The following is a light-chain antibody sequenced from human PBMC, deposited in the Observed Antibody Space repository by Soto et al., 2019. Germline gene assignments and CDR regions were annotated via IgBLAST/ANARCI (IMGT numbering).Light chain of an antibody. J-gene: IGKJ1*01. CDR2: EAS. Sequence: DMQMTQPPDTLSASIGDRVTITCRASQSVTNWLAWYQQKPGKAPSLLIYEASTLESGVPSRFSGSGSGTEFTLTISSLQPDDFATYYCQEYNSFGFGEGTKVDIK. CDR3: QEYNSFG. V-gene: IGKV1-5*01. CDR1: QSVTNW.